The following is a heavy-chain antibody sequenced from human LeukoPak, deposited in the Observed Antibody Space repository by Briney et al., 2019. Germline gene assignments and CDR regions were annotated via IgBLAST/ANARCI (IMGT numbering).Heavy chain of an antibody. Sequence: GGSLRLSCAASGFTFSSFWMSWVRQAPGKGLEWVANIKEDGGEEWYVDSVKGRFTISRDNAKMSLYLQMNSLGPEDTAVYFCARSLVANRKDFDYWGQGTLVTVSS. V-gene: IGHV3-7*01. CDR1: GFTFSSFW. CDR3: ARSLVANRKDFDY. D-gene: IGHD5-12*01. CDR2: IKEDGGEE. J-gene: IGHJ4*02.